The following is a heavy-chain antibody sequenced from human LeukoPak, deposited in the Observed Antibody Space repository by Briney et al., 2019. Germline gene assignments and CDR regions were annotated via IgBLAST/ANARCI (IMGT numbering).Heavy chain of an antibody. V-gene: IGHV3-23*01. CDR2: ISGSGGST. CDR3: AKDIDDYFDY. D-gene: IGHD3-16*02. Sequence: GGSLRLSCAASGFTFSSYSMNWVRQAPGKGLEWVSAISGSGGSTYYADSVKGRFTISRDNSKNTLYLQMNSLRAEDTAVYYCAKDIDDYFDYWGQGTLVTVSS. J-gene: IGHJ4*02. CDR1: GFTFSSYS.